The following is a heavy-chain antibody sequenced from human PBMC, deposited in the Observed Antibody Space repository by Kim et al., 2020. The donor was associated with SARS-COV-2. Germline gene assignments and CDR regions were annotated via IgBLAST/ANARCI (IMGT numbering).Heavy chain of an antibody. CDR1: GFTFSSYG. Sequence: GGSLRLSCAASGFTFSSYGMHWVRPAPGKGLEWVAVIWYDGSNKYYADSVKGRFTISRDNSKNTLYLQMNSLRAEDTAVYPCERGGSGSRAFDIWGQATMVNVTS. V-gene: IGHV3-33*01. CDR3: ERGGSGSRAFDI. J-gene: IGHJ3*02. D-gene: IGHD3-16*01. CDR2: IWYDGSNK.